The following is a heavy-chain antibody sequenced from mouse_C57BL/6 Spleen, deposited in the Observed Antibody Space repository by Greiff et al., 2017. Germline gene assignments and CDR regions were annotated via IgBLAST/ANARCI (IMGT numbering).Heavy chain of an antibody. CDR1: GFTFSDYY. D-gene: IGHD2-1*01. CDR3: TRGGNYGYFDV. Sequence: EVKLVESEGGLVQPGSSMKLSCTASGFTFSDYYMAWVRQVPEKGLEWVANINYDGSSTYYLDSLKSRFIISRDNAKNIEYLQMSSLKSEDTATYYCTRGGNYGYFDVWGTGTTVTVSS. CDR2: INYDGSST. J-gene: IGHJ1*03. V-gene: IGHV5-16*01.